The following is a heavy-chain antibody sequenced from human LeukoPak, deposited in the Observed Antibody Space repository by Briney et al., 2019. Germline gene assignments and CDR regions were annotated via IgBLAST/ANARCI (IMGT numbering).Heavy chain of an antibody. CDR1: GFTVSQNY. Sequence: AGGSLRLSCAASGFTVSQNYMSWVRQAPGKGLEWVSVIYSGGSTYYADSVKGRFTTSRDSSKNTLYLQVNSLRADDTAVYYCARDPSSDGWFDHWGQGTLVTVSS. CDR3: ARDPSSDGWFDH. CDR2: IYSGGST. D-gene: IGHD5-24*01. V-gene: IGHV3-66*01. J-gene: IGHJ5*02.